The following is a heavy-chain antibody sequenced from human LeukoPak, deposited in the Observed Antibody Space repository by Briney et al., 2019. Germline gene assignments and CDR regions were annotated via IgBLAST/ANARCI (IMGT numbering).Heavy chain of an antibody. CDR3: ARLGSGPGYYFDY. V-gene: IGHV3-30*04. D-gene: IGHD3-10*01. CDR1: GFTFSSYV. J-gene: IGHJ4*02. CDR2: ISYDGSNE. Sequence: GGSLRLSCAASGFTFSSYVMHWVRQAPGKGLEWVAIISYDGSNEYYADSVKGRFTISRDNAKNTLYLQMNSLRAEDTALYYCARLGSGPGYYFDYWGQGTLVTVSS.